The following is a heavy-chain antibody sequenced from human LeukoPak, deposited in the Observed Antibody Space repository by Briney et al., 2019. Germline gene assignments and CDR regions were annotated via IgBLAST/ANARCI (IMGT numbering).Heavy chain of an antibody. V-gene: IGHV3-30-3*01. CDR3: AKDRSDGYPSYLDAFDI. CDR1: GFTFNSYA. CDR2: ISYDGNNK. Sequence: GGSLRLSCAASGFTFNSYAMYWVRQAPGKGLEWVAVISYDGNNKYYADSVKGRFTISRDNSKNTLYLQMNSLRAEDTAVYYCAKDRSDGYPSYLDAFDIWGQGTMVTVSS. J-gene: IGHJ3*02. D-gene: IGHD5-24*01.